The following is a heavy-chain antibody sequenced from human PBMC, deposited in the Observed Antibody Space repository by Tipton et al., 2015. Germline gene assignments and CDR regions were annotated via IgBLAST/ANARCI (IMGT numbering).Heavy chain of an antibody. V-gene: IGHV4-61*01. CDR2: ISYSGSI. Sequence: LSLTCTVSGGSVSSGSYYWSWIRQPPGKGLEWIGYISYSGSINYNPSLKSRVTISVDTSRNQFSLKLSSVTAADTAVYYCARGSGSGLVDSWGQGTLVTVSS. CDR1: GGSVSSGSYY. J-gene: IGHJ4*02. D-gene: IGHD3-10*01. CDR3: ARGSGSGLVDS.